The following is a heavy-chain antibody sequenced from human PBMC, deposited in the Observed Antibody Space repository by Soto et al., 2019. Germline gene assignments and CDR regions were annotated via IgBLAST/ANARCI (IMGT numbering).Heavy chain of an antibody. V-gene: IGHV3-72*01. CDR1: GFVFSDHY. D-gene: IGHD2-15*01. Sequence: EVQLVESGGGLVQPGGSLRLSCAVSGFVFSDHYMDWVRQAPGTGLEWVGRTRNRAQRYITEYAAFVKGRFTISRDDSKNLLYLQMSSLKTEDTAMYYCGRWQQGAADYWGQGTLVTVSS. CDR3: GRWQQGAADY. J-gene: IGHJ4*02. CDR2: TRNRAQRYIT.